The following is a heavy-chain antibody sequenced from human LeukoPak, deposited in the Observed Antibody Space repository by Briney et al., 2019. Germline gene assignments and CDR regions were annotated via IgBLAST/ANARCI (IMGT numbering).Heavy chain of an antibody. D-gene: IGHD3-9*01. CDR3: ARDPYDFLTGHYSGSGGDY. V-gene: IGHV1-18*01. J-gene: IGHJ4*02. CDR2: ISGYNGNT. Sequence: GASVKVSCKASGFTFSNYGINWVRQAPGQGLEWMGWISGYNGNTKCAQKFQGRVTMTTDTSTSAAYTELRSLRSDDTAVYYCARDPYDFLTGHYSGSGGDYWGQGTLVTVSS. CDR1: GFTFSNYG.